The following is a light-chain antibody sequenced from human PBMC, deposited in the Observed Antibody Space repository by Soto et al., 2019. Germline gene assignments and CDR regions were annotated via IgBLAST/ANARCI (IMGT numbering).Light chain of an antibody. V-gene: IGKV1-5*03. CDR3: QQYKNYSWT. CDR1: QNINRW. Sequence: DIQMAQSPSTLSASVGDRVTITCRASQNINRWLAWYQQRPGKAPNLLIYKASSFESGVPSRFSGSGSGTEFTLTINSLQPDDLATYHCQQYKNYSWTFGQGTKVEIK. J-gene: IGKJ1*01. CDR2: KAS.